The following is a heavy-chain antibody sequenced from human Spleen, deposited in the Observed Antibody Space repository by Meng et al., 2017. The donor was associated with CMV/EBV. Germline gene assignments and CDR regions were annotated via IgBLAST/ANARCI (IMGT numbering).Heavy chain of an antibody. V-gene: IGHV4-59*01. CDR1: GGSISSYY. Sequence: SETLSLTCTVSGGSISSYYWSWIRQPPGKGLEWIGYIYYSGSTKYNPSLKSGVTITVDTSKNQFSLKLSTVTAADTAVYYCSRVYDSVMTINWFDPWGQGTLVTVSS. J-gene: IGHJ5*02. D-gene: IGHD3-16*01. CDR3: SRVYDSVMTINWFDP. CDR2: IYYSGST.